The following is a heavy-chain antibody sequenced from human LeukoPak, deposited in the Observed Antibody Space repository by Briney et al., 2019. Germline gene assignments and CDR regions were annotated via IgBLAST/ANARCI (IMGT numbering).Heavy chain of an antibody. J-gene: IGHJ6*03. CDR3: ASIAARTNDYYYYMDV. D-gene: IGHD6-6*01. V-gene: IGHV3-66*02. Sequence: PGGSLGLSCAASGFTVSSNYMSWVRQAPGKGLEWVSVIYSGGSTYYADSVKGRFTISRDNSKNTLYLQMNSLRAEDTAVYYCASIAARTNDYYYYMDVWGKGTTVTVSS. CDR2: IYSGGST. CDR1: GFTVSSNY.